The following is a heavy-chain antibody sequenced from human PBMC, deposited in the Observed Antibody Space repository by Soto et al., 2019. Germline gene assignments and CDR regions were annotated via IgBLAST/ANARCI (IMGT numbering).Heavy chain of an antibody. CDR1: GGSFSGYY. Sequence: SETLSPTSAVYGGSFSGYYWSWIRQTPGKGLEWIGEINHSGSPNYNPYLKNRVTISVDTSKNQFSLKLSSVTAADTAVYYCARGGPGRHIVVVTAIVFDYWGQGTLVTVSS. CDR2: INHSGSP. J-gene: IGHJ4*02. CDR3: ARGGPGRHIVVVTAIVFDY. V-gene: IGHV4-34*01. D-gene: IGHD2-21*02.